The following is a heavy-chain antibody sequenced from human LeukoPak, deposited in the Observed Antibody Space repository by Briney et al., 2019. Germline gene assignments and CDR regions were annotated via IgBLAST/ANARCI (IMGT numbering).Heavy chain of an antibody. CDR3: ARLIYYDSSGHEGPYFDY. D-gene: IGHD3-22*01. CDR2: IYYSGST. J-gene: IGHJ4*02. CDR1: GGSISSGGYY. Sequence: SQTLSLTCTVSGGSISSGGYYWSWIRQHPGKGLEWIGYIYYSGSTYYNPSLKSRVTISVDTSKNQFSLKLSSVTAADTAVYYCARLIYYDSSGHEGPYFDYWGQGTLVTVSS. V-gene: IGHV4-31*03.